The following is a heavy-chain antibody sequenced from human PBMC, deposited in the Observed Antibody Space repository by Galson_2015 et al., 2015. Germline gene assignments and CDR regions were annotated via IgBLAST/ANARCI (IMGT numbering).Heavy chain of an antibody. CDR1: GFTFSSYG. Sequence: SLRLSCAASGFTFSSYGMHWVRQAPGKGLEWVAVIWYDESNKYYADSVKGRFTISRDNSKNTLYLQMNSLRAEDTAVYYCARERYCSGGSCLTDPPYYYYGMDVGGQGTTVTVSS. CDR3: ARERYCSGGSCLTDPPYYYYGMDV. CDR2: IWYDESNK. V-gene: IGHV3-33*08. J-gene: IGHJ6*02. D-gene: IGHD2-15*01.